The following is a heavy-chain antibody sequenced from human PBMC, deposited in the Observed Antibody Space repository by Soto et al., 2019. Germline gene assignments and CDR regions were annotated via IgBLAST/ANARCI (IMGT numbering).Heavy chain of an antibody. CDR2: LWSAGLT. CDR3: ARELPPDI. V-gene: IGHV3-53*01. Sequence: GGSPRLSCAASGFTVSSNYMTWVRQAPGKGLEWVSVLWSAGLTYYADSVKGRFTISRDNSKNTVYLQMNSLRAEDSAVYYCARELPPDIWGRGTLVTVSS. CDR1: GFTVSSNY. J-gene: IGHJ4*02.